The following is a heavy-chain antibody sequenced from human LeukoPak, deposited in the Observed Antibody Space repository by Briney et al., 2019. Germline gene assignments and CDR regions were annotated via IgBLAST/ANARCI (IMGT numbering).Heavy chain of an antibody. J-gene: IGHJ4*02. Sequence: GGSLRLSCAASGFTFSGYTMTWVRQAPGKGLEWVSSISNSSTYIYYADSVKGRFTISRDNVQNSLSLQMNSLRAEDTAVYYCARWVCSSTSCFYFDYWGQGSLVVVSS. V-gene: IGHV3-21*01. CDR3: ARWVCSSTSCFYFDY. D-gene: IGHD2-2*01. CDR2: ISNSSTYI. CDR1: GFTFSGYT.